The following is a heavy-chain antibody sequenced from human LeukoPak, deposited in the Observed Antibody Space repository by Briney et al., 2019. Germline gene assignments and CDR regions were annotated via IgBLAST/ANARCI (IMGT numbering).Heavy chain of an antibody. D-gene: IGHD1-26*01. CDR3: ARLVVWERPDFDY. Sequence: SETLSLTCTVSGGSISSGDYYWSWIRQPPGKGLEWIGEINHSGSTNYSPSLKSRVTISVDTSKNQFSLKLSSVTAADTAVYYCARLVVWERPDFDYWGQGTLVTVSS. CDR2: INHSGST. CDR1: GGSISSGDYY. J-gene: IGHJ4*02. V-gene: IGHV4-30-4*01.